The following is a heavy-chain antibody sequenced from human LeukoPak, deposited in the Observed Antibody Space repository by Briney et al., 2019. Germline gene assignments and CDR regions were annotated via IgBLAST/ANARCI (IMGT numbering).Heavy chain of an antibody. J-gene: IGHJ5*02. V-gene: IGHV1-18*04. CDR3: ARETQPLGYCSGGSCYVGIDP. Sequence: ASVKVSCKASGYTFTGYYMHWVRPAPGQGLEWMGWISAYNGNTNYAQKLQGRVTMTTDTSTSTAYMELRSLRSDDTAVYYCARETQPLGYCSGGSCYVGIDPWGQGTLVTVSS. CDR2: ISAYNGNT. D-gene: IGHD2-15*01. CDR1: GYTFTGYY.